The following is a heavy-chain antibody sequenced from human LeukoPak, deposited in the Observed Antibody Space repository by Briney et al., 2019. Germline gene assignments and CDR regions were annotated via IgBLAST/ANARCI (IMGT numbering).Heavy chain of an antibody. V-gene: IGHV1-2*02. D-gene: IGHD1-26*01. CDR2: ISPNNGAT. J-gene: IGHJ4*02. CDR3: AREGSSGY. CDR1: GYTFTASN. Sequence: ASVKVSSTASGYTFTASNIHWVRQAPGQGLVWMGWISPNNGATTYAQKFQGRVIMTRDTSLSTAYIELSRLESDDTAVYFCAREGSSGYWGQGTLVTVSS.